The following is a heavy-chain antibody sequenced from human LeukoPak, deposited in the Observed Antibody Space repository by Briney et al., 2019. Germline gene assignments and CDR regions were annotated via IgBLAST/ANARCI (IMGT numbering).Heavy chain of an antibody. D-gene: IGHD6-6*01. J-gene: IGHJ6*03. CDR1: GYSISSGYY. V-gene: IGHV4-38-2*01. CDR3: AGSDPRYYYYYMDV. CDR2: MYHSGST. Sequence: SETLSLTCAVSGYSISSGYYWGWIRQPPGKGPEWIGSMYHSGSTYHNPSLKSRVTISIDTSKNQFSLKLSSVTAADTAVYYCAGSDPRYYYYYMDVWGKGTTVTVSS.